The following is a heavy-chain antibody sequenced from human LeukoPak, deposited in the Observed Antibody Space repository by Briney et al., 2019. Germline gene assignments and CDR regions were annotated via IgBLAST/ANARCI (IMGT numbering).Heavy chain of an antibody. Sequence: GASVKVSCTASGYTFTSYYMHWVRQAPGQGLEWMGIINPSGGSTSYAQKFQGRVTMTRDMSTSTVYMELSSLRSEDTAVYYCARVGGYYDSSCYPMGFDYWGQGTLVTVSS. J-gene: IGHJ4*02. CDR3: ARVGGYYDSSCYPMGFDY. D-gene: IGHD3-22*01. CDR1: GYTFTSYY. CDR2: INPSGGST. V-gene: IGHV1-46*01.